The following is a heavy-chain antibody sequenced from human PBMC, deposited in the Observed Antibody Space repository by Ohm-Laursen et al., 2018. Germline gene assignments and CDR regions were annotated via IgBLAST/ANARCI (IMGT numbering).Heavy chain of an antibody. J-gene: IGHJ5*02. Sequence: SLRLSCAASGFIFSDYGMHWVRQAPGKGLEWVAAISTDGSNKNYAESLKGRFTISRDNSKNTLFLQMNSLRAEDTAVYYCARNLTSVAGTTWGQGTLVTVSS. CDR3: ARNLTSVAGTT. CDR2: ISTDGSNK. CDR1: GFIFSDYG. D-gene: IGHD6-19*01. V-gene: IGHV3-30*03.